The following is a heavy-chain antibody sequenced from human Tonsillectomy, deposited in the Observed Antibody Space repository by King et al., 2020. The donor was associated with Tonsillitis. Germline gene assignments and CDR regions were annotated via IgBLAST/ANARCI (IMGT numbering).Heavy chain of an antibody. D-gene: IGHD4-11*01. CDR1: GFTFSEYA. CDR3: AKDPLAQPTNWFDP. J-gene: IGHJ5*02. CDR2: ISGSGYNI. Sequence: VQLVESGGGLVQPGGSLRLSCVVSGFTFSEYAMTLVRPAPGKGLEWVSSISGSGYNIYYAEAVRGRFTISRDPSKNTIYLQMSSLRAEDSALYYCAKDPLAQPTNWFDPWGQGTLVTVTS. V-gene: IGHV3-23*04.